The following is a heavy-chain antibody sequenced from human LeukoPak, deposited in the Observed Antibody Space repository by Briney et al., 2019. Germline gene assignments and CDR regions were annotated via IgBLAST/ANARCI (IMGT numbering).Heavy chain of an antibody. V-gene: IGHV3-11*03. CDR2: ISSSRSYT. CDR1: GFTFSDYY. J-gene: IGHJ4*02. D-gene: IGHD6-19*01. Sequence: GGSLRLSCAASGFTFSDYYMSWIRQAPGKGLEWVSYISSSRSYTNYGDSVKGRFTISRDNAQNSLYLQMNSLGVEDTAVYYCARRYSSGWYVDFWGQGTLVTVSS. CDR3: ARRYSSGWYVDF.